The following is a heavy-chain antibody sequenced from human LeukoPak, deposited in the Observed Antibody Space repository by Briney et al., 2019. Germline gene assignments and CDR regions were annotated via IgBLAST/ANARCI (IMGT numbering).Heavy chain of an antibody. CDR2: IYYSGST. J-gene: IGHJ4*02. D-gene: IGHD6-13*01. CDR3: AGVKEAGPYFDY. Sequence: SETLSLTCTVSGGSISSYYWSWIRQPPGKGLEWIGYIYYSGSTNYNPSLKSRVTISVDTSRNQFSLKLSSVTAADTAVYYCAGVKEAGPYFDYGAREPWSPSPQ. V-gene: IGHV4-59*01. CDR1: GGSISSYY.